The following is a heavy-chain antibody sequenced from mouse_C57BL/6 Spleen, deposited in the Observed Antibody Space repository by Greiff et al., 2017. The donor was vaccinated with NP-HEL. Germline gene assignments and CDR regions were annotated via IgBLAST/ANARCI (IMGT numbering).Heavy chain of an antibody. CDR3: ARRDYDYFDY. CDR1: GYTFTSYW. D-gene: IGHD2-4*01. CDR2: IHPNSRST. J-gene: IGHJ2*01. Sequence: QVQLQQPGAELVKPGASVKLSCKASGYTFTSYWMHWVKQRPGQGLEWIGMIHPNSRSTNYNEKFKSKATLTVDKSSSTAYMQLSSLTSEDSAVYYCARRDYDYFDYWGQGTTLTVSS. V-gene: IGHV1-64*01.